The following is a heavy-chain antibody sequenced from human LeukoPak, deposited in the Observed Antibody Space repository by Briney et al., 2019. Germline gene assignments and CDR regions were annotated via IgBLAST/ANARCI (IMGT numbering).Heavy chain of an antibody. Sequence: PSETLSLTCTVSGGSISSGSYYWGWIRQPPGKGLEWIGSIYYSGSTYYNSSLKSRVTISVDTSKNQFSLKLSSVTAADTAVYYCARDLADGYNSDAFDIWGQGTMVTVSS. CDR2: IYYSGST. J-gene: IGHJ3*02. CDR3: ARDLADGYNSDAFDI. D-gene: IGHD5-24*01. V-gene: IGHV4-39*07. CDR1: GGSISSGSYY.